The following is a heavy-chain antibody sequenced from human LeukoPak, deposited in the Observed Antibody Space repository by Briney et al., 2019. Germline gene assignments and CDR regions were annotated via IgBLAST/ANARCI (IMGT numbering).Heavy chain of an antibody. CDR2: IKQDGSEK. CDR3: ARGLTRDYYHYMEV. D-gene: IGHD2-21*01. CDR1: GFTFSSYW. J-gene: IGHJ6*03. Sequence: PGGSMRLSCAASGFTFSSYWMSWVRQAPGKGLGWVANIKQDGSEKYYVDSVKGRFTISRDNAKNSLYLQMNSLRAEDTAVYYCARGLTRDYYHYMEVWGKGTTVTVSS. V-gene: IGHV3-7*01.